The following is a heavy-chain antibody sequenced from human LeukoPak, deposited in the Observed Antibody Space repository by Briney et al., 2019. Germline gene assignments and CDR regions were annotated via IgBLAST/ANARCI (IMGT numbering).Heavy chain of an antibody. Sequence: PSETLSLTCTVSGGSISSYYWSWIRQPPGKGLERIGYIYYSGRTNYNPSLTSRVTISVDTSKNQFSLKLSSVTAADTAVYCCAKFSMVRGVTRVNAFDIWGQGTMVTVSS. V-gene: IGHV4-59*01. D-gene: IGHD3-10*01. J-gene: IGHJ3*02. CDR1: GGSISSYY. CDR2: IYYSGRT. CDR3: AKFSMVRGVTRVNAFDI.